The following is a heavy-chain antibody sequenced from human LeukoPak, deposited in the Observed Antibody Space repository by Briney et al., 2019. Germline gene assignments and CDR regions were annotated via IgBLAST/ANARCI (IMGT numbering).Heavy chain of an antibody. Sequence: GGSLRLSCAASGFTFSSYWMSWVRQAPGKGLEWVANIKQDGSEKYYVDSVKGRFTISRDNSKNTLYLQMNSLRAEDTAVYYCAKGSAQWELYDYWGQGTLVTVSS. CDR3: AKGSAQWELYDY. D-gene: IGHD4-23*01. CDR1: GFTFSSYW. J-gene: IGHJ4*02. V-gene: IGHV3-7*03. CDR2: IKQDGSEK.